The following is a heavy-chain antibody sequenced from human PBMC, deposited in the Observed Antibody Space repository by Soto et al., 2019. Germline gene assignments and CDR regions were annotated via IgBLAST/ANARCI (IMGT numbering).Heavy chain of an antibody. J-gene: IGHJ3*02. CDR3: ARDMASQSHAFDI. V-gene: IGHV3-21*01. CDR1: GFTFSSYS. CDR2: ISSSSSYI. Sequence: GGSLRLSCAASGFTFSSYSMNWVRQAPGKGLEWVSSISSSSSYIYYADSVKGRFTISRDNAKNSLYLQMNSLRAEDTAVYYCARDMASQSHAFDIWGQGTMVTVSS. D-gene: IGHD3-10*01.